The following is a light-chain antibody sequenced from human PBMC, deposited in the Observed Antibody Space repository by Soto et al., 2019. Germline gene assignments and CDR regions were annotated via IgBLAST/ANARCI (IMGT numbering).Light chain of an antibody. V-gene: IGLV2-23*03. CDR3: CSYAGSSTFLRVV. Sequence: QSALTQPASVSGSPGQSITISCTGTSSDVGSYNLVSWYQQHPGKAPKLMIYEGSKRPSGVSNRFSGSKSGNTASLTISGLHAEDEADYYCCSYAGSSTFLRVVFGGGTKLTVL. CDR2: EGS. J-gene: IGLJ2*01. CDR1: SSDVGSYNL.